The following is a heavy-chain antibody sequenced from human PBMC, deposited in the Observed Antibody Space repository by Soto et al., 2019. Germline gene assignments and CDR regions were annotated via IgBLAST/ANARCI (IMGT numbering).Heavy chain of an antibody. J-gene: IGHJ4*02. CDR3: ASGNYYGSGSYYTLDY. CDR2: IYYSGST. Sequence: PSETLSLTCTVSGGSISSGGYYWSWIRQHPGKGLEWIGYIYYSGSTYYNPSLKSRVTISVDTSKNQFSLKLSSVTAADTAVYYCASGNYYGSGSYYTLDYWGQGTLVTVSS. V-gene: IGHV4-31*03. CDR1: GGSISSGGYY. D-gene: IGHD3-10*01.